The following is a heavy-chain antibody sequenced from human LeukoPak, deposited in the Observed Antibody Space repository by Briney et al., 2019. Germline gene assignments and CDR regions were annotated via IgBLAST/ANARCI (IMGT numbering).Heavy chain of an antibody. CDR1: GYTFTSYG. CDR2: ISAYNGNT. D-gene: IGHD3-10*01. Sequence: GASVKVSCKASGYTFTSYGISWVRQAPGQGPEWMGWISAYNGNTNYAQKLQGRVTMTTDASTSTAYMELRSLRSDDTAVYYCARDAPDITMVQGVIDYWGQGTLVTVSS. J-gene: IGHJ4*02. CDR3: ARDAPDITMVQGVIDY. V-gene: IGHV1-18*01.